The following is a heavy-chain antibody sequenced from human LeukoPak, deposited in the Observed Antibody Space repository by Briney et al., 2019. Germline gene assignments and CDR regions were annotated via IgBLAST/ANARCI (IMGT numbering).Heavy chain of an antibody. CDR3: ARAVSGRFDY. CDR1: GGSISSYY. Sequence: PSETLSLTCTVSGGSISSYYWSWIRQPPGKGLEWIGYIYYSGSTNYNPSLKSRVTISVDTSKNQFSLKLSSVTAADTAIYYCARAVSGRFDYWGQGTLVTVFS. D-gene: IGHD6-19*01. J-gene: IGHJ4*02. CDR2: IYYSGST. V-gene: IGHV4-59*12.